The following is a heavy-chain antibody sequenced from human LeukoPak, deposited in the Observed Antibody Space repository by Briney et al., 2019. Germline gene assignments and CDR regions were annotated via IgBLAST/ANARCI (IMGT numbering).Heavy chain of an antibody. CDR2: ISYDGSNK. D-gene: IGHD6-13*01. CDR3: ARESPAAYNWFDP. Sequence: GGSLRLSCAASGFTFSSYGMHWVRQAPGKGLEWVAVISYDGSNKYCADSVKGRFTISRDNGKNSLFLQMNSLTAEDTAVYYCARESPAAYNWFDPWGQGTLVTVSS. J-gene: IGHJ5*02. CDR1: GFTFSSYG. V-gene: IGHV3-30*03.